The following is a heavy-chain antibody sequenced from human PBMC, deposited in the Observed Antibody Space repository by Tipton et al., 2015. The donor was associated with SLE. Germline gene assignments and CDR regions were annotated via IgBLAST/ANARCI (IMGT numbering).Heavy chain of an antibody. D-gene: IGHD4-17*01. Sequence: TLSLTCTVSGGSISSYYWSWIRQPPGKGLEWIGYIYYSGSTNYNPSLKSRVTISVDTSKNQFSPKLSSVTAADTAVYYCARHGTTVTTWDYYGMDVWGQGTTVTVSS. V-gene: IGHV4-59*08. CDR2: IYYSGST. CDR3: ARHGTTVTTWDYYGMDV. J-gene: IGHJ6*02. CDR1: GGSISSYY.